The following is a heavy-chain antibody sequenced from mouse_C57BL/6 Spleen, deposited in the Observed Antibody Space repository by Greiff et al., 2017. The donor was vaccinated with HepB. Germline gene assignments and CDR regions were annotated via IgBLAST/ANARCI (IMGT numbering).Heavy chain of an antibody. V-gene: IGHV1-82*01. D-gene: IGHD3-2*02. Sequence: QVQLKESGPELVKPGASVKLSCKASGYAFSSSWMNWVKQRTGKGLEWIGRIYPGDGDTNYNGKFKGKATLTADKSSSTAYMQLSSLTSEDSAVYFCAREELRLLAMDYWGQGTSVTVSS. CDR1: GYAFSSSW. CDR3: AREELRLLAMDY. CDR2: IYPGDGDT. J-gene: IGHJ4*01.